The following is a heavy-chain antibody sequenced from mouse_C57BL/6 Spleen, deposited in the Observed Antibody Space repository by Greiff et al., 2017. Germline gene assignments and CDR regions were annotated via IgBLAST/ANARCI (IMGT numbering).Heavy chain of an antibody. CDR2: INPSNGGT. CDR3: ARGGSYVDY. D-gene: IGHD1-1*01. CDR1: GYSFTGYY. Sequence: VQLQQSGPELVKPGASVKISCKASGYSFTGYYMNWVKQSPEKSLEWIGEINPSNGGTTYNQKFKAKATLTVDKSSSTAYMQLKSLTSEYSAVYYCARGGSYVDYWGQGTTLTVSS. J-gene: IGHJ2*01. V-gene: IGHV1-42*01.